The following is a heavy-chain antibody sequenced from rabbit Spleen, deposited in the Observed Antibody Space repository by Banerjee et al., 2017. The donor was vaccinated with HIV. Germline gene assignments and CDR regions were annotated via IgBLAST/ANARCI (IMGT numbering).Heavy chain of an antibody. D-gene: IGHD2-1*01. CDR3: ARDLSGASWGDLDL. Sequence: QSLEESGGDLVKPGASLTLTCTASGVSFSSSSYMCWVRQAPGKGLEWIACIDIGSSGFTYFATWAKGRFTISKTSSTTVTLQMTSLTAADTATYFCARDLSGASWGDLDLWGPGTLVTVS. V-gene: IGHV1S40*01. J-gene: IGHJ4*01. CDR1: GVSFSSSSY. CDR2: IDIGSSGFT.